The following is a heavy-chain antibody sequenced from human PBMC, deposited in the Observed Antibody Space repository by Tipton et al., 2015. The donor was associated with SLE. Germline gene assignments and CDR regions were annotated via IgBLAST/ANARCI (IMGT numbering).Heavy chain of an antibody. Sequence: SGFTFSSYVMHWVRQAPGKGLEWVAFIRYDGSNKYYADSVKGRFTISRDNSKNTLYLQMNSLRAEDTAVYYCAPSEGDYGDYGAYYFDYRGQGTLVTVSS. CDR3: APSEGDYGDYGAYYFDY. J-gene: IGHJ4*02. CDR2: IRYDGSNK. V-gene: IGHV3-30*02. D-gene: IGHD4-17*01. CDR1: GFTFSSYV.